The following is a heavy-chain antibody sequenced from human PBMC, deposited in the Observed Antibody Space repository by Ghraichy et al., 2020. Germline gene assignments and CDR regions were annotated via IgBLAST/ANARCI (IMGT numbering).Heavy chain of an antibody. D-gene: IGHD3-9*01. CDR1: GFTFSSYA. CDR3: ARSLRYFDWADY. CDR2: ISYDGSNK. V-gene: IGHV3-30-3*01. J-gene: IGHJ4*02. Sequence: GGSLRLSCAASGFTFSSYAMHWVRQATGKGLEWVEVISYDGSNKYYADSVKGRFPLSRDNSKNTLYLQMNSLRAEDTAVYYCARSLRYFDWADYWGPGTLVTVSS.